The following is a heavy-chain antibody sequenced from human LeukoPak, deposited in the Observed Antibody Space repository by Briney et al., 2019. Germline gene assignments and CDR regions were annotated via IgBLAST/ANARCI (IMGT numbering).Heavy chain of an antibody. CDR2: ISSSSSTI. CDR3: ARLISPGDIYAFDI. D-gene: IGHD7-27*01. Sequence: PGGSLRLSCAASGFTFSSSNMNWVRQAPGKGLEWVSFISSSSSTIYYTDSVKGRFTISRDNAKNSLYLQMNSLRAEDTAVYYCARLISPGDIYAFDIWGQGTMVTVSS. J-gene: IGHJ3*02. CDR1: GFTFSSSN. V-gene: IGHV3-48*04.